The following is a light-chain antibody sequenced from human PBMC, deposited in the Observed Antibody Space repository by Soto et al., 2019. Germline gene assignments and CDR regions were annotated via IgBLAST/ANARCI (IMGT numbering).Light chain of an antibody. CDR2: EGN. CDR3: CSYVGARTYV. J-gene: IGLJ1*01. Sequence: QSALTQPASVSGSPGQSITISCTGSVSDVGSFGPVSWYQQHPGQVPKLIIYEGNRRPSGVSSRFSGSKSGNTASLTISGLQADDEADYYCCSYVGARTYVFGTGTKLTVL. CDR1: VSDVGSFGP. V-gene: IGLV2-23*01.